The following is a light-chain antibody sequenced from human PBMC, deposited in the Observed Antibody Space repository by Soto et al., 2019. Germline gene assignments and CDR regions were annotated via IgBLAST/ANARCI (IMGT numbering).Light chain of an antibody. CDR1: HSISSW. V-gene: IGKV1-5*03. J-gene: IGKJ1*01. CDR2: KAS. CDR3: QQDNSYST. Sequence: DIQLTQSPSTLSASVGDRPTIAFWDSHSISSWLAWYQQKPGKAPKLLIYKASSLESGVPSRFSGSGSRTEFTLTISSLQPDDFATYYCQQDNSYSTFGQGTKVDI.